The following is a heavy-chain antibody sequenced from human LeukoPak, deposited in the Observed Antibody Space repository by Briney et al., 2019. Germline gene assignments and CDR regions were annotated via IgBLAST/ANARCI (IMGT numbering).Heavy chain of an antibody. CDR2: ISGDGKNT. D-gene: IGHD3-10*01. Sequence: PGGSLRLFCTASGFTFSSYPMYWVRQAPGKGLEWVSAISGDGKNTYYAESMKGRFTLSRDNSKDTLYLQMNSLRAEDTAVYYCASSRVYGSHDYWGQGTLVTVSS. J-gene: IGHJ4*02. CDR3: ASSRVYGSHDY. CDR1: GFTFSSYP. V-gene: IGHV3-23*01.